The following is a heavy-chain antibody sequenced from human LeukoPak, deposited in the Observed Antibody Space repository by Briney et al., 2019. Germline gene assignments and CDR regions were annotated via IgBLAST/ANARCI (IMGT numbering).Heavy chain of an antibody. Sequence: EASVKVSCKASGYTFTGYYMHWVRQAPGQGLEWMGWINPNSGGTNYAQKFQGRVTMTRDTSISTAYMELSRLRSDDTAVYYCARAKGRSSWVPYNWFDPWGQGTLVTVSS. D-gene: IGHD6-13*01. CDR1: GYTFTGYY. V-gene: IGHV1-2*02. CDR2: INPNSGGT. J-gene: IGHJ5*02. CDR3: ARAKGRSSWVPYNWFDP.